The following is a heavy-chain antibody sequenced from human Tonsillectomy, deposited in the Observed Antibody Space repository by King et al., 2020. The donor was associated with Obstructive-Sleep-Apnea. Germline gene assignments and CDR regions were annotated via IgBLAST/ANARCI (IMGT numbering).Heavy chain of an antibody. CDR3: AKDICTNGVCTYDY. J-gene: IGHJ4*02. Sequence: VQLVESGGGLVQPGGSLRLSCAASGFTFNSYAMNWVRQAPGKGLEWVSGVSGSGDNTFYADSVKGRFTISRDNSKRTLYLQMNSLIAEDTAVYYCAKDICTNGVCTYDYWGQGTLVTVSS. CDR2: VSGSGDNT. D-gene: IGHD2-8*01. CDR1: GFTFNSYA. V-gene: IGHV3-23*04.